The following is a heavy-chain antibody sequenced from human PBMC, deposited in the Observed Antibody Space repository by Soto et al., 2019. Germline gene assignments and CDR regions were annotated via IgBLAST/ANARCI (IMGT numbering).Heavy chain of an antibody. D-gene: IGHD4-17*01. CDR2: ISAYNGHT. CDR3: ARVFTDYGDYKYYFDY. J-gene: IGHJ4*02. Sequence: GASVKVSCKASGYAFTSFGISWVRQAPGQGLEWMGWISAYNGHTNFAQKLQGRATMTTDTSTSTAYMELRSLRSDDTAVYYCARVFTDYGDYKYYFDYWGQGTLVTVSS. CDR1: GYAFTSFG. V-gene: IGHV1-18*04.